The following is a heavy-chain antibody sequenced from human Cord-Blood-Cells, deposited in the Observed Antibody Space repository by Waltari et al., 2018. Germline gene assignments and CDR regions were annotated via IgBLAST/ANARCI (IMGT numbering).Heavy chain of an antibody. D-gene: IGHD3-3*01. Sequence: EVQLVESGGGLVQPGGSLRLSCAASGFTFRSYWMHWVRQAPGKGLVSGSRMNSDGRCTGYADSVKGRFTSSRDNAKNTLYLQMNSLGAEDTAVYYCARDEGFGVVIDYWGQGTLVTVSA. CDR2: MNSDGRCT. J-gene: IGHJ4*02. V-gene: IGHV3-74*01. CDR3: ARDEGFGVVIDY. CDR1: GFTFRSYW.